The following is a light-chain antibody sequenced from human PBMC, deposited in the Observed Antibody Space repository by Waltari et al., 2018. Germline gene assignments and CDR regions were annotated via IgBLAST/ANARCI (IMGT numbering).Light chain of an antibody. CDR3: SSYTTSSTVYV. Sequence: QSALTQPASVSGSPGQSITISCTVTSSAVGTYDYVSWYQQHPGKAPKLMIYDVTKRPSGIANRFSGSKSGNTASLTISGLQAEDEADYYCSSYTTSSTVYVFGTGTKVTVL. CDR1: SSAVGTYDY. V-gene: IGLV2-14*03. CDR2: DVT. J-gene: IGLJ1*01.